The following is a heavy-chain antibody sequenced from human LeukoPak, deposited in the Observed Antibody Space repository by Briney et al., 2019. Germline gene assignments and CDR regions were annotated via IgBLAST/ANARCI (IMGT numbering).Heavy chain of an antibody. Sequence: PGGSLRLSCAASGFTFSSYGMHWVCQAPGKGLEWVAFIRYDGSNKYYADSVKGRFTISRDNSKNTLYLQMNSLRAEDTAVYYCVTVEQLTYWGQGTMVTVSS. CDR2: IRYDGSNK. J-gene: IGHJ3*01. CDR1: GFTFSSYG. CDR3: VTVEQLTY. D-gene: IGHD6-13*01. V-gene: IGHV3-30*02.